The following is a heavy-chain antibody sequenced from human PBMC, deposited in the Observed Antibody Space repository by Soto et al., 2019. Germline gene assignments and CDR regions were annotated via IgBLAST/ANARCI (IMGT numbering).Heavy chain of an antibody. V-gene: IGHV1-8*01. CDR3: ARGYKGVPAAMLGY. CDR1: GYTFTSHD. J-gene: IGHJ4*02. D-gene: IGHD2-2*01. Sequence: GASVKVSCKASGYTFTSHDINWVRQATGQGLEWMGWMNPNSGNTGYAQKFQGRVTMTRNTSISTAYMELSSLRSEDTAVYYCARGYKGVPAAMLGYWGQGTLVTVSS. CDR2: MNPNSGNT.